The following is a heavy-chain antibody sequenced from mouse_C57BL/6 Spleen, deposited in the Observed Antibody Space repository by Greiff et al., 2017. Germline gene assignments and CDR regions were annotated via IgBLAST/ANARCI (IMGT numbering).Heavy chain of an antibody. D-gene: IGHD4-1*01. CDR3: ARPNGGY. V-gene: IGHV1-76*01. CDR1: GYTFTDYY. CDR2: IYPGSGNT. J-gene: IGHJ2*01. Sequence: VQLQQSGAELVRPGASVKLSCKASGYTFTDYYINWVKQRPGQGLEWIARIYPGSGNTYYNEKFKGKATLTAEKSSSTAYMQLSSLTSEDSAVYFCARPNGGYWGQGTTLTVSS.